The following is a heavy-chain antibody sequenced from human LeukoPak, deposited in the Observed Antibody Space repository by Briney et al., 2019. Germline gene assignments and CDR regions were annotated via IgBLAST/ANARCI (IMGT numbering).Heavy chain of an antibody. J-gene: IGHJ3*02. Sequence: TGGSLRLSCAASGFTLSSYAMTWVRQAPGKGLEWVSAISGSGGSTYYADSVKGRFTISRDNSKNTLYLQMNSLRAEDTAVYYCAKDTGKYGDYALDAFDIWGQGTMVTVSS. D-gene: IGHD4-17*01. V-gene: IGHV3-23*01. CDR1: GFTLSSYA. CDR2: ISGSGGST. CDR3: AKDTGKYGDYALDAFDI.